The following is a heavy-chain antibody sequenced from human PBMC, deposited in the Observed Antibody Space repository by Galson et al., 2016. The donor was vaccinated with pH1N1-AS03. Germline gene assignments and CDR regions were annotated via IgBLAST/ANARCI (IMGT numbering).Heavy chain of an antibody. CDR1: GDSFTGYW. CDR3: ASYGSGSSPFDY. D-gene: IGHD3-10*01. J-gene: IGHJ4*02. CDR2: IDLSDSYT. V-gene: IGHV5-10-1*01. Sequence: QSGAVVKKPGESLRISCKASGDSFTGYWINWVRQMPGKGLEWMGRIDLSDSYTNYSPSFQGHVTISADKSIATAYLQWNSLKASDTAVYYCASYGSGSSPFDYWGQGTLVTVSP.